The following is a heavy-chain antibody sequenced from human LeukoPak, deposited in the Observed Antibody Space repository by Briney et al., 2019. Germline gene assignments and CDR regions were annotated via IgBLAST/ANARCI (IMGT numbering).Heavy chain of an antibody. V-gene: IGHV1-2*02. Sequence: GASVKVSCKPSGYTFTDYYIHWVRQAPGQGLEWMGWINPNSGGTKYTQKFQGRVTMTRDTPIATAYLELSSLRSDDTAVYYCAKDQGGWGGGDCCPLDYWGQGTLVTVSS. J-gene: IGHJ4*02. CDR1: GYTFTDYY. CDR2: INPNSGGT. CDR3: AKDQGGWGGGDCCPLDY. D-gene: IGHD2-21*01.